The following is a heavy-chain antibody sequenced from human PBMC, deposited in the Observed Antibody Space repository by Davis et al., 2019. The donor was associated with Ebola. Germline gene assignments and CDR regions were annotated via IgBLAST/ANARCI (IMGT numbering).Heavy chain of an antibody. V-gene: IGHV4-59*12. J-gene: IGHJ6*02. Sequence: MPSETLSLTCTVSGGSISSYHWSWIRQPPGKGPEWIGNVYHIGSTNYNPSLKSRVTISVDTSKNQFSLKLSSVTAADTAVYYCARDGSGAYYYYGMDVWGQGTTVTVSS. CDR1: GGSISSYH. CDR3: ARDGSGAYYYYGMDV. CDR2: VYHIGST. D-gene: IGHD7-27*01.